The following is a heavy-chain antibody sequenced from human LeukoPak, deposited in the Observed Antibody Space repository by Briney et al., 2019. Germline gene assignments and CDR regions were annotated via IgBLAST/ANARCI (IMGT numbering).Heavy chain of an antibody. V-gene: IGHV4-4*07. D-gene: IGHD3-22*01. CDR2: ISTSGTN. Sequence: PSETLSLTCTVSGGSISSYCWSWIRQPAGKGLEWLERISTSGTNNYNPSLKSGATIPVATSKTQFSLKLSSVTAADTAVYYCARMEYGYYYDSSGYLTRWGNFDYWGQGTLVTVSS. CDR3: ARMEYGYYYDSSGYLTRWGNFDY. J-gene: IGHJ4*02. CDR1: GGSISSYC.